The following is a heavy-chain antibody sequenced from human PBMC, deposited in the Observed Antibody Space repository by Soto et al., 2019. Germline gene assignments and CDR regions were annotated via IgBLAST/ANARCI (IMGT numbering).Heavy chain of an antibody. D-gene: IGHD3-22*01. V-gene: IGHV1-18*01. Sequence: ASVKVSCKASGYTFTNSGISWVRQAPGQGLEWMGWISTDNGHTNYDHSLRGRLSLSTDTSTSTAYMELGSLGSDDTAVYYCARQFYYDTSGFNYDYLDYWGQGTLVTVSS. CDR1: GYTFTNSG. CDR2: ISTDNGHT. J-gene: IGHJ4*02. CDR3: ARQFYYDTSGFNYDYLDY.